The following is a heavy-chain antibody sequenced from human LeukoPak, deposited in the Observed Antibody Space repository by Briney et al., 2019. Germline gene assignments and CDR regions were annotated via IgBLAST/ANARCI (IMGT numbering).Heavy chain of an antibody. CDR3: ARDAPGWELLPRNFDY. Sequence: SVKVSCKASGGTFSNYAISWVRQAPGQGLEWMGGIIPIFGTANYAQKFRGRVTITADESTSTAYMELSSLRSEDTAVYYCARDAPGWELLPRNFDYWGQGTLVTVSS. V-gene: IGHV1-69*13. CDR2: IIPIFGTA. J-gene: IGHJ4*02. D-gene: IGHD1-26*01. CDR1: GGTFSNYA.